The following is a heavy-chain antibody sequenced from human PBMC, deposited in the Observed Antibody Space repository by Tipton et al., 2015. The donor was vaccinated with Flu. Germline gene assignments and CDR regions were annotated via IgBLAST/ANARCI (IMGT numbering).Heavy chain of an antibody. CDR1: GFTFSSYS. CDR2: ISSSSSYI. CDR3: ARDTVGAAIFDY. Sequence: SLRLSCAASGFTFSSYSMNWVRQAPGKGLEWVSSISSSSSYIYYADSVKGRFTISRDNAKNSLYLQMNSLRAEDTAVYYCARDTVGAAIFDYWGQGTLVTVSS. V-gene: IGHV3-21*01. D-gene: IGHD1-26*01. J-gene: IGHJ4*02.